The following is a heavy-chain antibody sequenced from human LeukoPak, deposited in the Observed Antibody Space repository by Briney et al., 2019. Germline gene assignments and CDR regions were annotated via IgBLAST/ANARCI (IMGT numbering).Heavy chain of an antibody. CDR3: AKDSYSKGDY. Sequence: PGGSLRLSCAASGFTFSYHWMAWVRPAPGKGREWVANIKNDGTVKNYVDSVKGRFTISRDNAKNSLYLQMNSLRAEDTAVYYCAKDSYSKGDYWGQGVLVTVSS. V-gene: IGHV3-7*01. CDR1: GFTFSYHW. J-gene: IGHJ4*02. D-gene: IGHD6-13*01. CDR2: IKNDGTVK.